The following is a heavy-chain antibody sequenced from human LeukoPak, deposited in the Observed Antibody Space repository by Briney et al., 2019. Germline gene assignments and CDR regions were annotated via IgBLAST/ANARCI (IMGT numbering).Heavy chain of an antibody. CDR3: ARVWVAAAVDAFDI. J-gene: IGHJ3*02. CDR1: GGSISNFSYY. D-gene: IGHD6-13*01. Sequence: SETLSLTCTVSGGSISNFSYYWGLIRQPPGKGLEWIGSIYYTGSTYYNPSLKSRVTISVDTSKNQFSLKLSSVTAADTAVYYCARVWVAAAVDAFDIWGQGTMVTVSS. CDR2: IYYTGST. V-gene: IGHV4-39*01.